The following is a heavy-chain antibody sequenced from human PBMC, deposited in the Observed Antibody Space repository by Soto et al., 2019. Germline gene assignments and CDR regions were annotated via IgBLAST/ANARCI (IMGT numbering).Heavy chain of an antibody. D-gene: IGHD5-18*01. Sequence: WGSLRLSCAASGFTFISYAIHFFRHSPFKWLEWVAVISYDGSNKYYADSVKGRFTISRDNSKNTLYLQMNSLRAEDTAVYYCARDGGPQRGTAMGNYYYYYGMDVWGQGTTVTVSS. CDR1: GFTFISYA. CDR3: ARDGGPQRGTAMGNYYYYYGMDV. J-gene: IGHJ6*02. V-gene: IGHV3-30-3*01. CDR2: ISYDGSNK.